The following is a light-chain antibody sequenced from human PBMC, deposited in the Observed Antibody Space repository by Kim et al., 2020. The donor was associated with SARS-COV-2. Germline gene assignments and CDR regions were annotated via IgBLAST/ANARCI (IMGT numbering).Light chain of an antibody. CDR2: KSS. V-gene: IGKV1-5*03. J-gene: IGKJ2*01. CDR1: QTISTW. Sequence: SVFVGDGVTITCRASQTISTWLAWYQQRPGRATKLLIHKSSTLQSGVPSRFSGSGSGTECTLTISSLQSDDFATYYCQQYNSHPYTFGQGTKLEI. CDR3: QQYNSHPYT.